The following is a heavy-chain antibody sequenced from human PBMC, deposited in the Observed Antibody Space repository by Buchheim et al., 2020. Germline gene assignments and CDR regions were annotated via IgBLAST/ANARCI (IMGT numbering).Heavy chain of an antibody. J-gene: IGHJ5*02. D-gene: IGHD2-15*01. Sequence: EVQLVESGGGLVQPGGSLRLSCAASGFTFSSYWMSWVRQAPGKGLEWVSSISSSSSYIYYADSVKGRFTISRDNAKNSLYLQMNSLRAEDTAVYYCARGLGDCSGGSCYDPWFDPWGQGTL. CDR1: GFTFSSYW. CDR2: ISSSSSYI. V-gene: IGHV3-21*01. CDR3: ARGLGDCSGGSCYDPWFDP.